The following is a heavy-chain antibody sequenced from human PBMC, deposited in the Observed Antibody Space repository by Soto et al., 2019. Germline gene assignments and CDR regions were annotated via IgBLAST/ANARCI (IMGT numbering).Heavy chain of an antibody. CDR1: GGSISRGDYY. CDR2: IYYGGNT. V-gene: IGHV4-30-4*01. CDR3: ARGLGGDYGYAADY. Sequence: SETLSLTCTVSGGSISRGDYYWSWIRQSPGKGLEWMGYIYYGGNTYYNPSLNSRLSISLDRSKNQFSLRLSSVTAADTAMYFCARGLGGDYGYAADYRGPGTLVTVSS. J-gene: IGHJ4*02. D-gene: IGHD3-16*01.